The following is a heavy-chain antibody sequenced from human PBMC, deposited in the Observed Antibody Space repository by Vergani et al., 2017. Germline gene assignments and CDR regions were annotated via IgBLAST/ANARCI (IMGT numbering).Heavy chain of an antibody. J-gene: IGHJ3*02. CDR1: GFTFSNAW. CDR3: TSIFGVVMDAFDI. V-gene: IGHV3-15*01. D-gene: IGHD3-3*01. Sequence: EVQLVESGGGLVQPGWSLRLSCAASGFTFSNAWMSWVRQAPGKGLEWVGRIKSKTDGGTTDYAAPVKGRFTISRDDSKNTLYLQMNSLKTEDTAVYYCTSIFGVVMDAFDIWGQGTMVTVSS. CDR2: IKSKTDGGTT.